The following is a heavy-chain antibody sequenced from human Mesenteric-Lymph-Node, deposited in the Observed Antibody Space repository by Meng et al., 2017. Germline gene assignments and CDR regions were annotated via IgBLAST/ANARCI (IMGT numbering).Heavy chain of an antibody. CDR1: GFTFSSYW. D-gene: IGHD1-26*01. Sequence: GGSLRPSCAASGFTFSSYWMSWVRQAPGKGLEWVANIKQDGSEKYYVDSVKGRFTISRDNAKNTLYLQLNSLRAEDTAMYYCAGSPSAFDIWGQGTMVTVSS. CDR3: AGSPSAFDI. V-gene: IGHV3-7*03. J-gene: IGHJ3*02. CDR2: IKQDGSEK.